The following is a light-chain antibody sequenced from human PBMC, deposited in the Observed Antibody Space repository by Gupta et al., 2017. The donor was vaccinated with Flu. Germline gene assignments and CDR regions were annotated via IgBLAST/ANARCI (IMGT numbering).Light chain of an antibody. CDR2: NDD. CDR1: KLGDKY. CDR3: QAWDNSAYV. J-gene: IGLJ1*01. Sequence: SPGQTANITCSGDKLGDKYSSWYQQKPGQYPVMVIYNDDKRPAGIPERFSGSNSGNTATLTISGTQATDEADYYCQAWDNSAYVFGPGTKVTVL. V-gene: IGLV3-1*01.